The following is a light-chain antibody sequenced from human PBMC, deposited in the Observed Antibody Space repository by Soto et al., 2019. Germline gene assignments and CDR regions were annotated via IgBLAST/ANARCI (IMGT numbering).Light chain of an antibody. CDR3: QQYNSYSPIT. CDR2: DAS. Sequence: EVVLTQSPATLSLSPGDRATLSCRASQSVNNFLAWYQQKPGQAPRLLIYDASNRATGIPARFSGSGSGTEFTLTISSLQPDDFATYYCQQYNSYSPITFGQGTRLEIK. J-gene: IGKJ5*01. V-gene: IGKV3-11*01. CDR1: QSVNNF.